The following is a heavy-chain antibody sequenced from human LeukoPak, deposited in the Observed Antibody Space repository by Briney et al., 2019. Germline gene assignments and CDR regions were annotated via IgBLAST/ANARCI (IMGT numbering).Heavy chain of an antibody. CDR1: GFTFSSYA. CDR3: AKDLDCSSTSCYPDY. V-gene: IGHV3-23*01. D-gene: IGHD2-2*01. CDR2: ISGSGGST. Sequence: GGSLRLSCAASGFTFSSYAMSWVRQAPGKGLEWVSAISGSGGSTYYADSEKGRFTISRDNSKNTLYQQMNSLRAEDTAVYYCAKDLDCSSTSCYPDYWGQGTLVTVSS. J-gene: IGHJ4*02.